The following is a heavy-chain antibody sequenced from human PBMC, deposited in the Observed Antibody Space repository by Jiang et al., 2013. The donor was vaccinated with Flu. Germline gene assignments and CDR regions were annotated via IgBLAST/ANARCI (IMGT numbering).Heavy chain of an antibody. D-gene: IGHD6-6*01. Sequence: YWISWVRQMPGKAGVDGKIDPSDSYTNYSPSFQGHVTISADKSISAAYLQWSSLKASDTAMYYCARHSVGSSSNCWGQGTLVTVSS. CDR3: ARHSVGSSSNC. J-gene: IGHJ4*02. CDR2: DPSDSYT. V-gene: IGHV5-10-1*01. CDR1: YW.